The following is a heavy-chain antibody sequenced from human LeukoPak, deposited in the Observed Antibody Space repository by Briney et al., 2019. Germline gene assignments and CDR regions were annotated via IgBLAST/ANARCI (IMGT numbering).Heavy chain of an antibody. J-gene: IGHJ6*03. CDR3: ARGPRVGYYDSSGYYHYYYYMDV. CDR1: GGSFSGYY. Sequence: SSETLSLTCAVYGGSFSGYYWSWIRQPPGKGLEWIGEINHSGSTNYNPSLKSRVTISVDTSKNQFSLKLSSVTAADTAVYYCARGPRVGYYDSSGYYHYYYYMDVWGKGTTVTISS. CDR2: INHSGST. V-gene: IGHV4-34*01. D-gene: IGHD3-22*01.